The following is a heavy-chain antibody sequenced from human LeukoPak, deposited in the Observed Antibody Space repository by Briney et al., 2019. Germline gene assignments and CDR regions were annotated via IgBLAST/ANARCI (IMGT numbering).Heavy chain of an antibody. Sequence: SETLSLTCAVSGGSIPSRGYYWSWIRQYPGKGLECIGHIYSSGSTYYNPSLKSRHTIAVDTSKNQFSQKVTSVTAADTAVYYCARLDGAYFDYWGRGTQVTVSS. J-gene: IGHJ4*02. CDR1: GGSIPSRGYY. D-gene: IGHD3-16*01. V-gene: IGHV4-31*11. CDR2: IYSSGST. CDR3: ARLDGAYFDY.